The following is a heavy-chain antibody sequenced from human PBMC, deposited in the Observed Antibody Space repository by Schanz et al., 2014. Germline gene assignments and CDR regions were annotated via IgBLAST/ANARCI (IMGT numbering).Heavy chain of an antibody. J-gene: IGHJ3*02. V-gene: IGHV3-11*06. CDR1: GFTFSDSY. CDR3: ARDMLRRYGALEI. CDR2: VSSNNIYT. D-gene: IGHD2-8*01. Sequence: QVQLVESGGGLVKPGGSLRLSCTASGFTFSDSYMTWIRQAPGKGLEWGSYVSSNNIYTKYADSVRGRFTISRDNAKNSLFLQMNSLRADDTAVYYCARDMLRRYGALEIWGRGTMVTVSS.